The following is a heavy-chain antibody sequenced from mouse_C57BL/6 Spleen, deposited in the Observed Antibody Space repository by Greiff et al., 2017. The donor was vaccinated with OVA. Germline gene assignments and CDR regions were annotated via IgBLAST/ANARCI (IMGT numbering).Heavy chain of an antibody. CDR1: GYTFTSYW. V-gene: IGHV1-72*01. CDR3: ARDYDYDGGVDY. Sequence: QVQLKQPGAELVKPGASVKLSCKASGYTFTSYWMHWVKQRPGRGLEWIGRIDPNSGGTKYNEKFKSKATLTVDKPSSTAYMQLSSLTSEDSAVYYCARDYDYDGGVDYWGQGTTLTVSS. CDR2: IDPNSGGT. D-gene: IGHD2-4*01. J-gene: IGHJ2*01.